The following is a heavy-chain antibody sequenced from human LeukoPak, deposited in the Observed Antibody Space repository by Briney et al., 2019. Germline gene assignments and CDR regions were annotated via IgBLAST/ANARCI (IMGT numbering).Heavy chain of an antibody. CDR2: ISGSGGST. CDR1: GFTFSSYA. V-gene: IGHV3-23*01. J-gene: IGHJ4*02. Sequence: GGSLRLSCAASGFTFSSYAMTWVRQAPGKGLGWVSAISGSGGSTYYADSVKGRFTISRDNSKNTLYLQMNSLRAEDTAVYYCAKDRNYYDRSVGYWGQGTLVTVSS. CDR3: AKDRNYYDRSVGY. D-gene: IGHD3-22*01.